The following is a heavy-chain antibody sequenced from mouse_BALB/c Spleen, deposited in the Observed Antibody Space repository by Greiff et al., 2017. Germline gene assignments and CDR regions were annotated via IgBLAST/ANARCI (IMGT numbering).Heavy chain of an antibody. J-gene: IGHJ2*01. Sequence: EVKLQESGPSLVKPSQTLSLTCSVTGDSITSGYWNWIRKFPGNKLEYMGYISYSGSTYYNPSLKSRISITRDTSKNQYYLQLNSVTTEDTATYYCARWDYGSSYYFDYWGQGTTLTVSS. CDR2: ISYSGST. D-gene: IGHD1-1*01. V-gene: IGHV3-8*02. CDR3: ARWDYGSSYYFDY. CDR1: GDSITSGY.